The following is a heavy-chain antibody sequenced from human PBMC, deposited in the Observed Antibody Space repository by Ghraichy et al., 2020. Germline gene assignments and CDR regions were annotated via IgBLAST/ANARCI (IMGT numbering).Heavy chain of an antibody. D-gene: IGHD2-21*02. CDR1: GFAYSSYW. J-gene: IGHJ4*02. Sequence: GESLNISCAASGFAYSSYWMNWVRQAPGKGLEWVAYMKYDGSAEYYVDSVNGRFAISRDNAKNSLFLQMNSLRAEDTAVYYCARGWGRFDYWGQGTLVTVSS. CDR3: ARGWGRFDY. V-gene: IGHV3-7*01. CDR2: MKYDGSAE.